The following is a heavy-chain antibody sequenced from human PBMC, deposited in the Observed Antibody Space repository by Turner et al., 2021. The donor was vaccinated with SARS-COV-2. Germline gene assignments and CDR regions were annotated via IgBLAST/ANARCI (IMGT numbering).Heavy chain of an antibody. CDR1: GFTVSSNY. J-gene: IGHJ6*02. V-gene: IGHV3-53*02. CDR3: ARDDPLGGMDV. Sequence: EVQLVETGGGLIQPGGSLRLSCAASGFTVSSNYMSWVRQALGKGLEWVSLIYGGGSTYYADSVKGRFTISRDNSKNTLYLQMNSLRAEDTAVYYCARDDPLGGMDVWGQGTTVTVSS. CDR2: IYGGGST.